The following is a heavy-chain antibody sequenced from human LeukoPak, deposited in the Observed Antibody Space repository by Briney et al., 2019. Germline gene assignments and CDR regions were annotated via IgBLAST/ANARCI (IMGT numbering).Heavy chain of an antibody. CDR1: GFTFSSYW. J-gene: IGHJ3*02. D-gene: IGHD4-17*01. Sequence: GGSLRLSCAASGFTFSSYWMSWVRQAPGKGLGGVANKKQDGSEKYHVDSVKGRFTISRDNAKNSLYLQMNSLRAEDTAVYYCARDLGATVTKPDAFDIWGQGTMVTVSS. V-gene: IGHV3-7*01. CDR3: ARDLGATVTKPDAFDI. CDR2: KKQDGSEK.